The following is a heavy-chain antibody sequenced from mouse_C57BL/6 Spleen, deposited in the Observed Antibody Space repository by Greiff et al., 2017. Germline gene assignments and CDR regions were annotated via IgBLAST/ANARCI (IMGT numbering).Heavy chain of an antibody. J-gene: IGHJ4*01. Sequence: EVQLVESGGGLVQPKGSLKLSCAASGFSFNTYAMNWVRQAPGKGLEWVARIRSKSNNYATYYADSVKDRFTISRDDSESMLYLQMNNLKTEDTAMYYCVRLQEFITTVVEDYAMDYWGQGTTVTVSS. CDR1: GFSFNTYA. V-gene: IGHV10-1*01. D-gene: IGHD1-1*01. CDR3: VRLQEFITTVVEDYAMDY. CDR2: IRSKSNNYAT.